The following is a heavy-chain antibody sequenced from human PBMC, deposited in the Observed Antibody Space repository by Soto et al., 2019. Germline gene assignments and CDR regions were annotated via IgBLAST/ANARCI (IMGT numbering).Heavy chain of an antibody. CDR3: AKGEQQLVPSSFDY. V-gene: IGHV3-9*01. D-gene: IGHD6-13*01. J-gene: IGHJ4*02. Sequence: EVQLVESGGGLVQPGRSLRLSCAASGFTFDDYAMHWVRQAPGKGLEWVSGISWNSGSIGYADSVKGRFTISRDNAKNSLYLQMNSLRAEDTALYYCAKGEQQLVPSSFDYWGQGTLVTVSS. CDR2: ISWNSGSI. CDR1: GFTFDDYA.